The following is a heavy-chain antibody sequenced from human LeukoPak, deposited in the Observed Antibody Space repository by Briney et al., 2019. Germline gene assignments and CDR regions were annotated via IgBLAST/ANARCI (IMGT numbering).Heavy chain of an antibody. CDR3: ARDGPSMMVEFDY. D-gene: IGHD3-22*01. V-gene: IGHV1-2*02. CDR2: INPNGGGI. CDR1: GYTFTGYY. J-gene: IGHJ4*02. Sequence: ASVKVSCKASGYTFTGYYMHWVRQAPGQGLEWMGWINPNGGGINYAQKFQGRVTMTRDTSISTAYMELTGLTFDDTAVYYCARDGPSMMVEFDYWGQGSLVTVSS.